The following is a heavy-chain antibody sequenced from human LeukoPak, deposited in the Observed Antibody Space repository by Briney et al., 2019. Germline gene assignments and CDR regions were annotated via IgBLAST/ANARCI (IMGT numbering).Heavy chain of an antibody. J-gene: IGHJ4*02. V-gene: IGHV3-30*02. D-gene: IGHD3-16*01. Sequence: GGSLRLSCAASGFTFSTYGMHWVRQAPGKGLEWVAFIGHDGTKIYYADSVQGRFTISRDNSKNTLYLEVNSLSGEDTALYYCAKDHVNWGNRYFDHWGQGTLGTVSS. CDR2: IGHDGTKI. CDR3: AKDHVNWGNRYFDH. CDR1: GFTFSTYG.